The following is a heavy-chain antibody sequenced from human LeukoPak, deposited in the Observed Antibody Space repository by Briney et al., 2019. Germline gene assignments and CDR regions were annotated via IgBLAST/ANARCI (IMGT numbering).Heavy chain of an antibody. Sequence: GGSLRLSCAASGFTFSDYYMSWVRQAPGKGLEWVANIKQDGSEKYYVDSVKGRFTISRDNAKNSLYLQMNSLRAEDTAVYYCARGGYYYDSLVDYWGQGTLVTVSS. V-gene: IGHV3-7*01. CDR3: ARGGYYYDSLVDY. CDR2: IKQDGSEK. CDR1: GFTFSDYY. J-gene: IGHJ4*02. D-gene: IGHD3-22*01.